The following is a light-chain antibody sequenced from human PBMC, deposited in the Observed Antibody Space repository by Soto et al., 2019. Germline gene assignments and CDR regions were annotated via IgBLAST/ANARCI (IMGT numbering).Light chain of an antibody. CDR2: DVS. J-gene: IGLJ3*02. Sequence: QSALTQPRSVSGSPGQSVTISCTGTSSDVGAYNFVSWYQQHPGRVPKLMIYDVSRRPSGVPDRFSGSKSGNTASLTISGXXXXXXXXXXCCXYAGSYTLVFGGGTKLTVL. CDR3: CXYAGSYTLV. V-gene: IGLV2-11*01. CDR1: SSDVGAYNF.